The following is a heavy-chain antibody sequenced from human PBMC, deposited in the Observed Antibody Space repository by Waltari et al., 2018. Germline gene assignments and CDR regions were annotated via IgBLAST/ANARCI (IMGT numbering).Heavy chain of an antibody. CDR1: GGSISSHY. D-gene: IGHD3-16*01. CDR3: ARGIMITFGGVQDYFDY. V-gene: IGHV4-59*11. CDR2: IYYSGST. J-gene: IGHJ4*02. Sequence: QVQLQESGPGLVKPSETLSLTCTVSGGSISSHYWSWIRQPPGKGLEWIGYIYYSGSTNYNPSLKSRVTISVDTSKNQFSLKLSSVTAADTAVYYWARGIMITFGGVQDYFDYWGQGTLVTVSS.